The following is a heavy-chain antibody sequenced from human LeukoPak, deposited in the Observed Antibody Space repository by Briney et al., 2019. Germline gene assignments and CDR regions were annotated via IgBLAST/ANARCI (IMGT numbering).Heavy chain of an antibody. D-gene: IGHD4-17*01. V-gene: IGHV4-59*08. CDR3: AAHAAFSDYGDYRHLETDAFDI. CDR2: VYYSGST. J-gene: IGHJ3*02. CDR1: GGSISSYY. Sequence: SETLSLTCTVSGGSISSYYWSWIRQPPGKGLEWVGYVYYSGSTNYNPSLKSRVTISVDTSKTQFSLKLSSVTAADTPVYYCAAHAAFSDYGDYRHLETDAFDIWGQGTMVTVSS.